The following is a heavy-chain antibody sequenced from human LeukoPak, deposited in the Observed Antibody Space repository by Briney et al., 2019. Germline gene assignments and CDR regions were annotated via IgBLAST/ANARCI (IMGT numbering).Heavy chain of an antibody. D-gene: IGHD2-8*01. J-gene: IGHJ4*02. CDR2: IYYSGST. CDR1: GGSISSGGYY. CDR3: ARGTNGWSHFDY. Sequence: SSETLSLTCTVSGGSISSGGYYWSWIRQHPGKGLEWIGYIYYSGSTYYNPSLKSRVTISVDTSKNQFSLKLSSVTAADTAVYYCARGTNGWSHFDYWGQGTLVTVSS. V-gene: IGHV4-31*03.